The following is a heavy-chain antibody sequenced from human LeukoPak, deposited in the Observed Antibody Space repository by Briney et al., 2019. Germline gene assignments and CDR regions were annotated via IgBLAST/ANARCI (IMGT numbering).Heavy chain of an antibody. J-gene: IGHJ3*02. CDR1: GFTFSSYA. D-gene: IGHD3-22*01. CDR2: ISYDGSNK. Sequence: PGRSLRLSCAASGFTFSSYAMHWVRQAPGKGLEWVAVISYDGSNKYYADSVKGRFTISRDNSKNTLYLQMNSLRAEDTAVYYCVREISRYYDSSGYLLRGAFDIWGQGTMVTVSS. V-gene: IGHV3-30*01. CDR3: VREISRYYDSSGYLLRGAFDI.